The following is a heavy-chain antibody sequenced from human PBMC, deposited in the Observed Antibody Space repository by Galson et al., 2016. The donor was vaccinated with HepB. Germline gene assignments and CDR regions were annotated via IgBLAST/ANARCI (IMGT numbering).Heavy chain of an antibody. J-gene: IGHJ3*02. Sequence: SLRLSCAASGFTFSDYYMTWIRQAPGKGLGWISYIRSSGAYAMYADSVRGRFTISRDNAKNSLSLQMNSLRAEDTAVYYCATYLWLGDQTPRHSLDIWGQGTRVIVSS. CDR2: IRSSGAYA. CDR1: GFTFSDYY. CDR3: ATYLWLGDQTPRHSLDI. D-gene: IGHD3-10*01. V-gene: IGHV3-11*06.